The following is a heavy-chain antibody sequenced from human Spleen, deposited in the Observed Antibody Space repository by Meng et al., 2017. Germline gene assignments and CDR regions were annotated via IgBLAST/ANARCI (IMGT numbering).Heavy chain of an antibody. CDR3: ARDSGDCSGGSCYPNRFDP. CDR1: GFTFSSYE. D-gene: IGHD2-15*01. V-gene: IGHV3-48*03. CDR2: ISSSGSTI. J-gene: IGHJ5*01. Sequence: GESLKISCAASGFTFSSYEMNWVRQAPGKGLEWVSYISSSGSTIYYADSVKGRFTISRDNAKNSLYLQMNSLRAEDTAVYYCARDSGDCSGGSCYPNRFDPWGQGTRVTVSS.